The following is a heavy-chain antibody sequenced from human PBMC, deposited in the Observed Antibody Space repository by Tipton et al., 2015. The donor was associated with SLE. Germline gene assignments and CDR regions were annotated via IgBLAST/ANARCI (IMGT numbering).Heavy chain of an antibody. V-gene: IGHV3-74*01. CDR3: GTTSSDYGMDV. D-gene: IGHD3-22*01. CDR2: IYSDGSST. J-gene: IGHJ6*02. Sequence: SLRLSCAASGFTFSTYWMHWVRQGPGKGLVWVSRIYSDGSSTNYADSVKGRFTISRDNAENMLYLQMNSLRAEDTAVYYCGTTSSDYGMDVWGQGTTVTVSS. CDR1: GFTFSTYW.